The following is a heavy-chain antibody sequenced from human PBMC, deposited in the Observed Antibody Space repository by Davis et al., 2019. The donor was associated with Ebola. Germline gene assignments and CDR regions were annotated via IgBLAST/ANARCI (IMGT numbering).Heavy chain of an antibody. CDR2: ISSSSSYI. V-gene: IGHV3-21*03. CDR1: GFTFSRYS. Sequence: GGSLRLSCAASGFTFSRYSMNWVRQAPGKGLEWVSSISSSSSYIYYADSVKGRFTISRDNAKNSLYLQMNSLKTEDTAVYYCTTAPHIVLVPAASQLSVVDGMDVWGQGTTVTVSS. D-gene: IGHD2-2*01. CDR3: TTAPHIVLVPAASQLSVVDGMDV. J-gene: IGHJ6*02.